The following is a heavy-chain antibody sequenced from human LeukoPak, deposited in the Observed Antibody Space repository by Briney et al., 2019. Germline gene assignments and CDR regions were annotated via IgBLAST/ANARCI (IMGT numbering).Heavy chain of an antibody. Sequence: PSETLSLTCTVSGGSLSSYYWSWIRQPPGKGLEWIGYIYYSGSTNYNPSLKSRVTISVDTSKNQFSLKLSSVTAADTAVYYCARHAARSSPEDYWCQGTLVTVSS. J-gene: IGHJ4*02. CDR2: IYYSGST. V-gene: IGHV4-59*08. D-gene: IGHD2-15*01. CDR1: GGSLSSYY. CDR3: ARHAARSSPEDY.